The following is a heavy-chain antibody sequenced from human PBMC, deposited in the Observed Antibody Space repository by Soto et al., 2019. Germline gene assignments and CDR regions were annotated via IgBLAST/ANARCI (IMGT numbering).Heavy chain of an antibody. CDR3: ARGASAGWLPRRGMDV. V-gene: IGHV1-69*12. D-gene: IGHD5-12*01. CDR1: GGTFSCYA. J-gene: IGHJ6*02. CDR2: IIPIFGTA. Sequence: QVQLVQSGAAVKKPGSSVKVSCKASGGTFSCYAISWVRQAPGQGLEWMGGIIPIFGTANYAQKFQGRVTITADESTSTAYMELSSLRSEDTAVYYCARGASAGWLPRRGMDVWGQGTTVTVSS.